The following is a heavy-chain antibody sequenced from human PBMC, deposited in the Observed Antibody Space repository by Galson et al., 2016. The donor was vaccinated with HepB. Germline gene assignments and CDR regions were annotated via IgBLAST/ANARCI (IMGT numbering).Heavy chain of an antibody. CDR2: INPSGGST. CDR1: GSTFNVYF. V-gene: IGHV1-46*02. D-gene: IGHD2-21*02. Sequence: SVKVSRKASGSTFNVYFVHWVRQAPGQGLEWMGIINPSGGSTSYAQKFQGRVTMTRDTSTSTVYMELRSLRSEDTAVYYCARDPCGGDCYSPYRFYYYDMGVWGQGTTVTVSS. CDR3: ARDPCGGDCYSPYRFYYYDMGV. J-gene: IGHJ6*02.